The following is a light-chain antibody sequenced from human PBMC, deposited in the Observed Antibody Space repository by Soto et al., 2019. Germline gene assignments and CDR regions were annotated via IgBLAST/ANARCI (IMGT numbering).Light chain of an antibody. CDR1: KHDIGVYDF. Sequence: QSVLTHPPSASGSPGQSVTISCTGTKHDIGVYDFVSWYQHHPGKAPRLVIYEVVQRPSGVPDRFSGSKSGNTASLTVSGLQAADEADYFCNSYAASNTYVFRSGTKVTV. V-gene: IGLV2-8*01. CDR3: NSYAASNTYV. J-gene: IGLJ1*01. CDR2: EVV.